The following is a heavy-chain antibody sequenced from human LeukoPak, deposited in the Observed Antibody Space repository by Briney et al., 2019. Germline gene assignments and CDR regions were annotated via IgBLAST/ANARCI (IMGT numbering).Heavy chain of an antibody. CDR3: ARDESTEGAFDI. D-gene: IGHD4-11*01. CDR2: ISSSSSTI. Sequence: GGSLRLSCAASGFTFSSYSMNWVRQAPGKGLEWVSYISSSSSTIYYADSVKGRFTISRHNSKNTLYLQMNSLRAEDTAVYYCARDESTEGAFDIWGQGTMVTVSS. J-gene: IGHJ3*02. V-gene: IGHV3-48*01. CDR1: GFTFSSYS.